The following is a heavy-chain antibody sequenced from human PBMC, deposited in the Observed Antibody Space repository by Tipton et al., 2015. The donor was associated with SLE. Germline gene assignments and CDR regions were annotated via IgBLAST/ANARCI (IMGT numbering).Heavy chain of an antibody. V-gene: IGHV3-7*03. CDR1: GFSFSYHW. CDR3: ARERVAARPDAFDI. J-gene: IGHJ3*02. D-gene: IGHD6-6*01. Sequence: SLRLSCAASGFSFSYHWMTWVRQAPGKGLEWVANIKQDGSEKYYVDSVKGRFTISRDNAKNSLYLQMNSLRAEDTAVYYCARERVAARPDAFDIWGQGTMVTVSS. CDR2: IKQDGSEK.